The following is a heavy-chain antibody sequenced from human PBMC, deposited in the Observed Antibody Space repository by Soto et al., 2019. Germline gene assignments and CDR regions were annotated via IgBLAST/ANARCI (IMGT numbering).Heavy chain of an antibody. CDR2: IKSKTDGGTP. J-gene: IGHJ6*04. Sequence: GGSLRLSCAASGFTFSNAWINWVRQAPGKGLEWVGRIKSKTDGGTPDYAAPVKGRFAISRDDSKNMVYLQMNSLKTEDTAVYYCASCWFGELSLHQMDVWGKGTTVTVSS. CDR3: ASCWFGELSLHQMDV. CDR1: GFTFSNAW. D-gene: IGHD3-10*01. V-gene: IGHV3-15*07.